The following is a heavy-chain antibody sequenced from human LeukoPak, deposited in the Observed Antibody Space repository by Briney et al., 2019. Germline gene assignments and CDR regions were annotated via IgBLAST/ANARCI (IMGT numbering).Heavy chain of an antibody. V-gene: IGHV3-30*18. Sequence: GGSLRLSCAASGLTFSSYGMHWVRQAPGKGLEWVAVISYDGSNKYYADSVKGRFTISRDNSKNTLYLQMNSLRAEDTAVYYCAKGVEGYCSSTSCYYYGMDVWGQGTTVTVSS. CDR3: AKGVEGYCSSTSCYYYGMDV. J-gene: IGHJ6*02. D-gene: IGHD2-2*01. CDR2: ISYDGSNK. CDR1: GLTFSSYG.